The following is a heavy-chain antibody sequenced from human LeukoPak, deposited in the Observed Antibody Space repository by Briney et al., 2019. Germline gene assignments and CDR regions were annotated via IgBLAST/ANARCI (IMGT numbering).Heavy chain of an antibody. V-gene: IGHV3-7*01. J-gene: IGHJ6*02. CDR1: GFTSSNYW. D-gene: IGHD2-2*02. CDR2: IKPDGSAE. CDR3: ARDADIVVVPAAIEPYYYYGMDV. Sequence: GGSLRLSCAASGFTSSNYWITWVRHAPGRGLEWVANIKPDGSAEYYAASVKGRFTVSRDNAKNSLYLQMNSLRAEDTAVYYCARDADIVVVPAAIEPYYYYGMDVWGQGTTVTVSS.